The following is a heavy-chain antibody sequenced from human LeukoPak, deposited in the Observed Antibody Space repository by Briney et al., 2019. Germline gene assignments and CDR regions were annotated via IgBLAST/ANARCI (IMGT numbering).Heavy chain of an antibody. V-gene: IGHV3-48*01. CDR1: GFTFSSYS. CDR2: ISSSSSTI. CDR3: ARDSGSSWYEGRDNWFDP. D-gene: IGHD6-13*01. Sequence: GGSLRLSCAASGFTFSSYSMNWVRQAPGKGLEWVSYISSSSSTIYYADSVKGRFTISRDNAKNSLYLQMNSLRAEDTAVYYCARDSGSSWYEGRDNWFDPWGQGTLVTVSS. J-gene: IGHJ5*02.